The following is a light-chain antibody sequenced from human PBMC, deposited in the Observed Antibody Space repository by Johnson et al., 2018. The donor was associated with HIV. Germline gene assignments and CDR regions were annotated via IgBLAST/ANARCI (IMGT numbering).Light chain of an antibody. V-gene: IGLV1-51*01. CDR2: DRN. CDR3: GTWDSSLNV. J-gene: IGLJ1*01. CDR1: SSNIGNNY. Sequence: QSVLTQPPSVSAAPGQKVTISCSGSSSNIGNNYVSWYQQVPGAAPKLLIYDRNKRPSGIPDRFSGSKSGTSATLGITGLQTGDEADYYCGTWDSSLNVFGTGTKVTVL.